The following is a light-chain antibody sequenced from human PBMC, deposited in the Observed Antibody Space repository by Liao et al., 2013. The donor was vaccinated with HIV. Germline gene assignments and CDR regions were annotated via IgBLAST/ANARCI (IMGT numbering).Light chain of an antibody. Sequence: SYELTQPPSVSVAPGKTARIPCEGDKIGSKSVHWYQQKPGQAPVLVIYYDSDRPSVIPERFSGSNSGNTATLSISGTQPMDEADYYCQAWDSSTGVFGGGTQLTVL. V-gene: IGLV3-21*01. CDR1: KIGSKS. CDR3: QAWDSSTGV. J-gene: IGLJ3*02. CDR2: YDS.